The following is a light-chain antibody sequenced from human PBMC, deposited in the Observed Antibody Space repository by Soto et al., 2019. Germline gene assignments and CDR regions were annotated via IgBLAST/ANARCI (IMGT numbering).Light chain of an antibody. CDR1: QGISSY. CDR2: AAS. J-gene: IGKJ5*01. V-gene: IGKV1-9*01. Sequence: DIQLTKSPSFLSASVGGRVTITCRASQGISSYLVWYQQRPGKAPKLLIYAASTLQSGVPSRFSGSGSGTEFTLTISSLQPEDFATYYCQQLNSYPITFGLGTRLEI. CDR3: QQLNSYPIT.